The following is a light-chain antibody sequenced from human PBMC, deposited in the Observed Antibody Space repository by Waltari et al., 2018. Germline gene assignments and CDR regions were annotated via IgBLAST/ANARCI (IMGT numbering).Light chain of an antibody. CDR1: SSDVGGYNY. V-gene: IGLV2-14*01. J-gene: IGLJ2*01. Sequence: QSALTQPASVSGSPGQSITISCTGTSSDVGGYNYDPWYQQHPGKAPNLMIYEVSTRPSGVSNRFSGSKSGNTASLTISGLQAEDEADYYCSSYTSSSTLLFGGGTKLTVL. CDR2: EVS. CDR3: SSYTSSSTLL.